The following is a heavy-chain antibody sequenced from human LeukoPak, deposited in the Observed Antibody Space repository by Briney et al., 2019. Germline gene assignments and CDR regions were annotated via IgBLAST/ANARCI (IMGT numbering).Heavy chain of an antibody. J-gene: IGHJ3*02. V-gene: IGHV1-24*01. CDR1: GYTLTELS. D-gene: IGHD7-27*01. CDR2: FDPEDGET. Sequence: GASVKVSCKVSGYTLTELSMHWVRQAPGKGLEWMGGFDPEDGETIYAQKFQGRVTMTEDTSTDTAYMELSSLRSEDTAVYYCATSHLNQRASNWGVTGDAFDIWGQGTMVTVSS. CDR3: ATSHLNQRASNWGVTGDAFDI.